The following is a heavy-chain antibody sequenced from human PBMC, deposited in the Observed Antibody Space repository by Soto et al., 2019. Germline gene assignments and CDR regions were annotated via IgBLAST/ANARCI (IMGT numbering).Heavy chain of an antibody. V-gene: IGHV1-3*01. J-gene: IGHJ6*02. CDR2: ISAGNGHT. CDR3: ATLETYYYGLDV. Sequence: QVQLVQSGAEVKKPGASVKVSCKASGYTFSSYAMHWVRQAPGQRLEWMGWISAGNGHTTYSENFQGRVTMTRDSSASTVYMELSSLRSEDTAVYYCATLETYYYGLDVWGQGTTVTVSS. CDR1: GYTFSSYA.